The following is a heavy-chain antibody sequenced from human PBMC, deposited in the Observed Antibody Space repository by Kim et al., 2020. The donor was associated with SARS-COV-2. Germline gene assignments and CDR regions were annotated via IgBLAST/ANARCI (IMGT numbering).Heavy chain of an antibody. D-gene: IGHD2-15*01. J-gene: IGHJ3*02. CDR1: GDTFSNSD. V-gene: IGHV1-69*13. CDR3: ARGRGGVVVVAGHLVAFDI. Sequence: SVKVSCKTSGDTFSNSDINWVRQAPGQGPEWMGGINPICGKTNYAQKFQDRVTTTADESTRTVYMELRSLRSEDTAVYYCARGRGGVVVVAGHLVAFDIWGQGTMVTVPS. CDR2: INPICGKT.